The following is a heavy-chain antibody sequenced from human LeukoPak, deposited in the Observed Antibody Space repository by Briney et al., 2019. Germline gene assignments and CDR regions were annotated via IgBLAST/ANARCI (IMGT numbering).Heavy chain of an antibody. CDR2: INTNTGNP. D-gene: IGHD3-22*01. J-gene: IGHJ4*02. V-gene: IGHV7-4-1*02. CDR1: GYTFTSYA. Sequence: ASVKVSCKASGYTFTSYAMNWVRQAPGQGLEWMGWINTNTGNPTYAQGFTGRFVFSLDTSVSTAYLQISSLKAEDTAVYYCAASDYYDSSGYYYYFDYWGQGTLVTVSS. CDR3: AASDYYDSSGYYYYFDY.